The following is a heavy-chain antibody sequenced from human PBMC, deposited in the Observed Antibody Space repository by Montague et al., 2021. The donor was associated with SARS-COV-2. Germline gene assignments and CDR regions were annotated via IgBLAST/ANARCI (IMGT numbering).Heavy chain of an antibody. J-gene: IGHJ3*02. CDR1: GGSISSSSYY. V-gene: IGHV4-39*01. CDR2: IFYSGST. Sequence: SQTLSLTYTVSGGSISSSSYYWVWIRQPPGKGLEWIGNIFYSGSTYYNTSLKSRVTISVDTSKNQFSLRLSSVTAADTAVYYCARLPYFYDSTHAFDIWGQEKMVTVS. CDR3: ARLPYFYDSTHAFDI. D-gene: IGHD3-22*01.